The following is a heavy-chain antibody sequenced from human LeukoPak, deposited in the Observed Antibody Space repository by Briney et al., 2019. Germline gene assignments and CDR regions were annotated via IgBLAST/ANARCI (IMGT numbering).Heavy chain of an antibody. V-gene: IGHV4-39*07. Sequence: SETLSLTCTVSGGSISSSSYYWGWIRQPPGKGLEWIGSIYYSGSTYYNPSLKSRVTISVDTSKNQFSLKLSSVTAADTAVYYCAGGSSSWYLYYFDYWGQGTLVTVSS. D-gene: IGHD6-13*01. CDR1: GGSISSSSYY. CDR2: IYYSGST. CDR3: AGGSSSWYLYYFDY. J-gene: IGHJ4*02.